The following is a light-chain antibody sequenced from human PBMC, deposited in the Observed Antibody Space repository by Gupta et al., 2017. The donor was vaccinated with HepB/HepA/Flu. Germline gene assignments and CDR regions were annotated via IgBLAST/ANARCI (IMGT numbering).Light chain of an antibody. CDR3: QQGYSTLWT. CDR2: AAS. J-gene: IGKJ1*01. V-gene: IGKV1-39*01. Sequence: DIQMTQSPSSLFASVGDRVTITCRASQSISSYLNWYQQKPGKAPKLLIYAASSLQSGVPSRFSGSGSGTDFTLTISSLQPEDFATYYCQQGYSTLWTFGQGTKVEIK. CDR1: QSISSY.